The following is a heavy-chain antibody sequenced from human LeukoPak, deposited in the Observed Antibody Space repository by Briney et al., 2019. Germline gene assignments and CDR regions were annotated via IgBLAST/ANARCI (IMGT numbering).Heavy chain of an antibody. V-gene: IGHV3-21*06. Sequence: NPGGSLRLSCTASGLTFSTSGFNWVRQAPGKGLEWVASIGPTGSDRYHADSIKGRFTISRDNANNFLYLQMNSLRAEDTAVYYCATETNGRHYDYWGQGTLPTVSS. CDR2: IGPTGSDR. D-gene: IGHD1-14*01. CDR3: ATETNGRHYDY. CDR1: GLTFSTSG. J-gene: IGHJ4*02.